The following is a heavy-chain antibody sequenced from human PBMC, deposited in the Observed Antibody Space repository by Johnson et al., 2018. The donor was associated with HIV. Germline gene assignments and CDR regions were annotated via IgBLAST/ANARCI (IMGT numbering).Heavy chain of an antibody. CDR1: GVTFSSHA. Sequence: QMLLVESGGGVVQPGRSLRLSCAASGVTFSSHAMHWVRQAPGKGLDWVTVISYDGSNKYYADSVKGRFTISRDNSKNTLYLQMNSLRAADTAVYYCARGGLGDYVVAFDIWGQGTMVTVSS. CDR3: ARGGLGDYVVAFDI. D-gene: IGHD4-17*01. J-gene: IGHJ3*02. CDR2: ISYDGSNK. V-gene: IGHV3-30-3*01.